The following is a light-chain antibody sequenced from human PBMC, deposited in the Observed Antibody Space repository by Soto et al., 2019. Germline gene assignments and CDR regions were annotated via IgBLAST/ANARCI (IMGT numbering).Light chain of an antibody. CDR3: QQYGRTPLT. J-gene: IGKJ1*01. V-gene: IGKV3-20*01. CDR1: QCLXGSY. Sequence: VLTHCPCALSLSPGESATLSCRASQCLXGSYFAWYLQNPGQAPRLRTPGASSSASGSPDSLSGSGSATDFTRTISRRKPADCERYYLQQYGRTPLTFGQGTKVDI. CDR2: GAS.